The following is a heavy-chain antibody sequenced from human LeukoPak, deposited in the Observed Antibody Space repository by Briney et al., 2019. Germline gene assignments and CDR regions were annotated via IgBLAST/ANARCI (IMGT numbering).Heavy chain of an antibody. D-gene: IGHD3-10*01. CDR1: GFTFSNFA. Sequence: PGGSLRLSCAASGFTFSNFAMSWVRKAPGKGLECVSLISATGGATYYADSVKGRFTISRDNSKSTLYLQMNSLRADDTAVYYCAKASGSPYYFDYWGQGTLVTVSS. CDR3: AKASGSPYYFDY. CDR2: ISATGGAT. J-gene: IGHJ4*02. V-gene: IGHV3-23*01.